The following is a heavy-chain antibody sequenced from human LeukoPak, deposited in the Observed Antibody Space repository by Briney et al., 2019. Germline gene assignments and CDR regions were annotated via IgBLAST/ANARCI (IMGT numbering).Heavy chain of an antibody. D-gene: IGHD4-17*01. CDR1: GFTFSTYA. V-gene: IGHV3-64D*06. Sequence: PGGSLTLSCSASGFTFSTYAMYWVRQAPGKGLEYVSAISRNGDRTNYGDSVQGRVTISRDNSKNTLYLQMSSLRTEDTAMYYCVKDTHYYGAGWFFDSWGQGTLVTVSS. CDR2: ISRNGDRT. CDR3: VKDTHYYGAGWFFDS. J-gene: IGHJ4*02.